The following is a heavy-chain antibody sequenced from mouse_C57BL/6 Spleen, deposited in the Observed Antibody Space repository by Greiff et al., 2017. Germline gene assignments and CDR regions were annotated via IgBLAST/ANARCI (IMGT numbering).Heavy chain of an antibody. Sequence: DVKLVESGGGLVKPGGSLKLSCAASGFTFSSYAMSWVRQTPDKRLEWVATISDGGSYTYYPDNVQGRFTISRDNAKNNLYLQMSHLKSEDTAMYYCARGGFDYWGQGTTLTVSS. V-gene: IGHV5-4*03. J-gene: IGHJ2*01. CDR2: ISDGGSYT. CDR3: ARGGFDY. CDR1: GFTFSSYA.